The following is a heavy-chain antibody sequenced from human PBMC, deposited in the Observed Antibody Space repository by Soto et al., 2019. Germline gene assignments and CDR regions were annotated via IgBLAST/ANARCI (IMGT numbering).Heavy chain of an antibody. D-gene: IGHD3-3*01. Sequence: GGSLRLSCAASGFTFSSYSMNWVRQAPGKGLEWVSYISSSSSTIYYADSVKGRFTISRDNAKNSLYLQMNSLRAEDTAVYYWARAPNYDFWSGYNNQDAFDIWGQGTMVTVSS. CDR2: ISSSSSTI. CDR1: GFTFSSYS. CDR3: ARAPNYDFWSGYNNQDAFDI. J-gene: IGHJ3*02. V-gene: IGHV3-48*01.